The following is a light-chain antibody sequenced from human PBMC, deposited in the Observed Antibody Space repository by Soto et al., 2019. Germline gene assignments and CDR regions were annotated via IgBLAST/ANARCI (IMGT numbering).Light chain of an antibody. Sequence: EIVMTQSPASLSVSPGERATLSCRASQSVSSNLAWYQQKPGQAPRLLVYGASTRATGIPARFSGSGSVTEFTLTISSLQSEDFAVYYCQHYNKWPVTFGPGTKVDIK. CDR1: QSVSSN. J-gene: IGKJ3*01. CDR2: GAS. CDR3: QHYNKWPVT. V-gene: IGKV3-15*01.